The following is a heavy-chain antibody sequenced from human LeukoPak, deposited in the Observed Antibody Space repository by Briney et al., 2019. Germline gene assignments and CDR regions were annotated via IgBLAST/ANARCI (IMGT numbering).Heavy chain of an antibody. CDR2: ISSHNGYT. CDR3: ARRRAVAGVNWFDP. CDR1: GYTFISYG. D-gene: IGHD6-19*01. J-gene: IGHJ5*02. Sequence: GASVKVSCKASGYTFISYGISWVRQAPGQGLEWMGWISSHNGYTKYAQKFQGRVTMTTDTSVSTAYMELGSLRSDDTAVYYCARRRAVAGVNWFDPWGQGTLVTVSS. V-gene: IGHV1-18*01.